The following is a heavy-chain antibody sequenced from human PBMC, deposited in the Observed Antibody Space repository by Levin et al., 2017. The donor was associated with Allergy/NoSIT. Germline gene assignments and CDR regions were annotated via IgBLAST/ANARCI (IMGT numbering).Heavy chain of an antibody. V-gene: IGHV3-30*04. CDR1: GFTFSNYA. CDR2: ISYDGNDK. D-gene: IGHD2-8*01. Sequence: GGSLRLSCAASGFTFSNYAMNWVRQAPGKGLEWVAVISYDGNDKYYADSVKGRITISRDNSKKTLYLQMNSLRAEDTAVYYCARTHIRLMVYATYFDYWGQGTLVTVSS. CDR3: ARTHIRLMVYATYFDY. J-gene: IGHJ4*02.